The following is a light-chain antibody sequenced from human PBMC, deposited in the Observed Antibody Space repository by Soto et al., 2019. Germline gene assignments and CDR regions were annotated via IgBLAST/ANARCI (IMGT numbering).Light chain of an antibody. CDR2: EVT. CDR3: ASWDDSLSAVL. J-gene: IGLJ2*01. V-gene: IGLV2-14*01. CDR1: SSDVAGYNY. Sequence: QSALTQPASVSGFLGQSITISCTGPSSDVAGYNYVSWYQQHPGKAPKLIIYEVTIRPSGVSNRFSGSKSGNTASLTISGLQSEDETDYYCASWDDSLSAVLFGGGTKLTVL.